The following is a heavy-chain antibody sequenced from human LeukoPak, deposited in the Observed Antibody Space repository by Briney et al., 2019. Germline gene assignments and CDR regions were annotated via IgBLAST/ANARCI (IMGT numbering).Heavy chain of an antibody. V-gene: IGHV6-1*01. CDR2: TYYRSGWYT. CDR1: GDSVSDDNAA. CDR3: ARRGYGSGPSYYYGFDV. Sequence: SQTLSLTCAISGDSVSDDNAAWNWIRQSPSRGLEWLGRTYYRSGWYTEYAVSVKSRITINPDTSKNQFSLQLSSVTPEDTAVYYCARRGYGSGPSYYYGFDVWGRGTAVTVSS. D-gene: IGHD3-10*01. J-gene: IGHJ6*02.